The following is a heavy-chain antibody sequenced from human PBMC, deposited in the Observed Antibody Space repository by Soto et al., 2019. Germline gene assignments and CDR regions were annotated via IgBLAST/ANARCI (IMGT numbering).Heavy chain of an antibody. CDR3: ARDFDGGIRSRSSSSRHFDY. V-gene: IGHV5-10-1*01. Sequence: GESLKISCKGSGYSFAGYWITWVRQKPGKGLEWMGRIDPSDSQTYYSPSFRGHVTISVTKSITTVFLQWSSLRASDTAMYYCARDFDGGIRSRSSSSRHFDYWGQGTLVTVSS. CDR2: IDPSDSQT. J-gene: IGHJ4*02. CDR1: GYSFAGYW. D-gene: IGHD6-6*01.